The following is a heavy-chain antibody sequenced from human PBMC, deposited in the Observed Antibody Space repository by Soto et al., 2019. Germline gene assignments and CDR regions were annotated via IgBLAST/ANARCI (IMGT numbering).Heavy chain of an antibody. CDR1: GGSFSGYY. D-gene: IGHD6-19*01. Sequence: QVQLQQWGAGLLKPSVTLSLTCAVYGGSFSGYYWTWIRQPPGKGLEWIGQINHGGSTIYNPSLKSRVTMSIDTSKNQFSLRLTSVTAAETGVYYCARARGRSSGWGAYYYYGLDVW. V-gene: IGHV4-34*01. CDR3: ARARGRSSGWGAYYYYGLDV. CDR2: INHGGST. J-gene: IGHJ6*01.